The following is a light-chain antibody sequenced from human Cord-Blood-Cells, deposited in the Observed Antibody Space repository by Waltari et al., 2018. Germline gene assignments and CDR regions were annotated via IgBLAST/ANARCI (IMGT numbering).Light chain of an antibody. Sequence: QPALTPPASVSGSPRQSLPITCTGTSSDVGSYNLVSWYQQHPGKAPKLMIYEGSTRPSGVSNRFSGSKSGNTASLTISGLQAEDEADYYCCSYAGSSTWVFGGGTKLTVL. CDR3: CSYAGSSTWV. V-gene: IGLV2-23*01. CDR2: EGS. J-gene: IGLJ3*02. CDR1: SSDVGSYNL.